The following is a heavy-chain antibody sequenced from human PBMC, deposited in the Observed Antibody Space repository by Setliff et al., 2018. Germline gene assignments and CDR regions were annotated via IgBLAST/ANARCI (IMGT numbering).Heavy chain of an antibody. D-gene: IGHD1-1*01. Sequence: ASVKVSCKASGDTLTTYAIHWVRQAPGQGLEWMGMIIPIFGSPHYAQRFQDRVIITADVSTRTAYMDLSSLRSEDTAIYYCARDPQLGFYYFDSWGRGTLVTVSS. CDR3: ARDPQLGFYYFDS. CDR1: GDTLTTYA. J-gene: IGHJ4*02. V-gene: IGHV1-69*13. CDR2: IIPIFGSP.